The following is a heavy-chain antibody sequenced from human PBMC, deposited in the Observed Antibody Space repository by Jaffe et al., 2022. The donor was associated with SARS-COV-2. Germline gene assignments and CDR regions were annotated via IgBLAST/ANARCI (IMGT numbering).Heavy chain of an antibody. CDR2: ISYDGSNK. CDR3: ARGWYYYDSSGYYLGQFQHYCFDY. CDR1: GFTFSSYA. D-gene: IGHD3-22*01. V-gene: IGHV3-30*04. J-gene: IGHJ4*02. Sequence: QVQLVESGGGVVQPGRSLRLSCAASGFTFSSYAMHWVRQAPGKGLEWVAVISYDGSNKYYADSVKGRFTISRDNSKNTLYLQMNSLRAEDTAVYYCARGWYYYDSSGYYLGQFQHYCFDYWGQGTLVTVSS.